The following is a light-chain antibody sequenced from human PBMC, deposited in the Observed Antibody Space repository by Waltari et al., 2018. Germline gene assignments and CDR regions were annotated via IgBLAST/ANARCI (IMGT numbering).Light chain of an antibody. CDR3: HHRSSWPYT. CDR1: QSVNHY. V-gene: IGKV3-11*01. J-gene: IGKJ2*01. CDR2: DAS. Sequence: EIVLKEAPATLSWSPGERATLSCRASQSVNHYLAWYQQKPGQAPRLLIYDASNRATATPARFSGSGSGTDFTLTIIRLEPEDFAVYYCHHRSSWPYTFGPGTKLEIK.